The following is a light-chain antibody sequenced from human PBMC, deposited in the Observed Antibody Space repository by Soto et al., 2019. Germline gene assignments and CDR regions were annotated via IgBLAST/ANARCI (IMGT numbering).Light chain of an antibody. J-gene: IGKJ1*01. V-gene: IGKV3-11*01. CDR3: QQRRYWPVT. Sequence: EIVLTQSPAILSMSPGERATLSCRASQSVSSYFAWYQQKPGQAPRLLIYDASNKATGVPARFNGSGSGTDFTLTISSLEPEDFAVYYYQQRRYWPVTFGQGTKVEIK. CDR2: DAS. CDR1: QSVSSY.